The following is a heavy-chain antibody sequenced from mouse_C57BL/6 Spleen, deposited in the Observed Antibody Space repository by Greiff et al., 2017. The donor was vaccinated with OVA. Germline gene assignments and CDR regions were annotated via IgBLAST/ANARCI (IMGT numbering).Heavy chain of an antibody. CDR3: ASGGELLRFYAMDY. J-gene: IGHJ4*01. CDR2: ISYDGSN. CDR1: GYSITSGYY. Sequence: EVQLVESGPGLVKPSQSLSLTCSVTGYSITSGYYWNWIRQFPGNKLEWMGYISYDGSNNYNPSLKNRISITRDTSKNQFFLKLNSVTTEDTATYYCASGGELLRFYAMDYWGQGTSVTVSS. V-gene: IGHV3-6*01. D-gene: IGHD1-1*01.